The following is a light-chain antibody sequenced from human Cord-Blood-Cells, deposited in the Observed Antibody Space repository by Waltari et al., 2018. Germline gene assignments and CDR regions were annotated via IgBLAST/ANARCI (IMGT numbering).Light chain of an antibody. V-gene: IGKV2-28*01. CDR3: MQALQTPRT. CDR1: QSLLQSNGYNY. Sequence: DIVMTQSPLSLPVTPGEPASISCRSSQSLLQSNGYNYLDWYLQKPGQSPQLLIYLDSNRASGVPDRFSGRGSCTDFTLKISRVEADDVVVYYCMQALQTPRTFGQGTKVEIK. CDR2: LDS. J-gene: IGKJ1*01.